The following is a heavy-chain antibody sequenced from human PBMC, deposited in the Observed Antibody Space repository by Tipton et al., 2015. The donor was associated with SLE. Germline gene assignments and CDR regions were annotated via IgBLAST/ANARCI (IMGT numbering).Heavy chain of an antibody. Sequence: TLSLTCTVSGDSITSDYWTWIRQPPGKGLEWIGYISYSGSTNYNPSVRSRVSISLDTFKNQFSLKLRSVTAADTAVYYCAREPKTYDFWSGYSKGPFDYWGQGTRVTVSS. CDR1: GDSITSDY. CDR2: ISYSGST. D-gene: IGHD3-3*01. CDR3: AREPKTYDFWSGYSKGPFDY. J-gene: IGHJ4*02. V-gene: IGHV4-59*08.